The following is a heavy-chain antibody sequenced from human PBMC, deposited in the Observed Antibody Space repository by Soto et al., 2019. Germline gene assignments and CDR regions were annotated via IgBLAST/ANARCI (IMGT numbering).Heavy chain of an antibody. CDR3: VSAINHGSGGICYSRGAFDI. D-gene: IGHD2-15*01. J-gene: IGHJ3*02. Sequence: EVQMLESGGGLVQPGGSLRLSCAASGFIFSTYAMSWVRQAPGKGLEWVSAISGGGVNTYYADSVKGRFTISRDNSRNTLYLQRNSLRAEDTAVYYCVSAINHGSGGICYSRGAFDIWGQGTVVTVSS. CDR1: GFIFSTYA. V-gene: IGHV3-23*01. CDR2: ISGGGVNT.